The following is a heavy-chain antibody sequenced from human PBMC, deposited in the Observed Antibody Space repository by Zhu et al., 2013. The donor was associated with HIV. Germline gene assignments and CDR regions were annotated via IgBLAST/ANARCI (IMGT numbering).Heavy chain of an antibody. CDR1: GYSFNSYD. D-gene: IGHD6-19*01. CDR2: MNPHTGNT. Sequence: QVQLVQSGAEAKKPGASVKVSCKASGYSFNSYDINWVRQATGQGLEWMGWMNPHTGNTGYAQKFQGRVTMTRNTSITTAYMEVSSLRSEDTAVYYCARGGGSGWPALIDYWGQGTLVTVSS. J-gene: IGHJ4*02. V-gene: IGHV1-8*01. CDR3: ARGGGSGWPALIDY.